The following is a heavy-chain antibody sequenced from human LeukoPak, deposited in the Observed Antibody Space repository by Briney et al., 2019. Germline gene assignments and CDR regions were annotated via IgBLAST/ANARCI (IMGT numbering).Heavy chain of an antibody. V-gene: IGHV3-23*01. CDR2: ISGSGGST. CDR3: AKNVRAVAMVPYFDY. D-gene: IGHD5-18*01. J-gene: IGHJ4*02. Sequence: GGSLRLSCAASGFTFSSYAMSWVRQAPGEGLEWVSAISGSGGSTYYADSVKGRFTISRDNSKNTLYLQMNSLRAEDTAVYYCAKNVRAVAMVPYFDYWGRGTLVTVSS. CDR1: GFTFSSYA.